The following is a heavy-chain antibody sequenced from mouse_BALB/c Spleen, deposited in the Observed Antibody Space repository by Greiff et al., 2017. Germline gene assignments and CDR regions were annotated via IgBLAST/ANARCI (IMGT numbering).Heavy chain of an antibody. Sequence: EVQGVESGGGLVQPGGSRKLSCAASGFTFSSFGMHWVRQAPEKGLEWVAYISSGSSTIYYADTVKGRFTISRDNPKNTLFLQMTSLRSEDTAMYYCARGAVVAPNAMDYWGQGTSVTVSS. J-gene: IGHJ4*01. D-gene: IGHD1-1*01. CDR1: GFTFSSFG. CDR3: ARGAVVAPNAMDY. CDR2: ISSGSSTI. V-gene: IGHV5-17*02.